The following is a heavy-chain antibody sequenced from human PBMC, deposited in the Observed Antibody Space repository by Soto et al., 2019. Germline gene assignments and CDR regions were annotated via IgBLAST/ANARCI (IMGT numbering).Heavy chain of an antibody. J-gene: IGHJ4*02. V-gene: IGHV3-9*01. D-gene: IGHD6-19*01. Sequence: HPGGSLRLSCAASGFTFDDYAMHWVRQAPGKGLEWVSGISWNSGTIGYADSVKGRFTISRDNAKNSLYLQMNSLRAEDTALYYCAKDRFSSGRYYFDYWGQGTLVTSPQ. CDR1: GFTFDDYA. CDR2: ISWNSGTI. CDR3: AKDRFSSGRYYFDY.